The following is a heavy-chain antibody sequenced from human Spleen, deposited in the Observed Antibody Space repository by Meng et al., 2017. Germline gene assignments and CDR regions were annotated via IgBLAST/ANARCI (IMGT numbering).Heavy chain of an antibody. CDR1: GYSISSNYY. D-gene: IGHD6-19*01. J-gene: IGHJ6*02. Sequence: SETLSLTCTVSGYSISSNYYWGWIRQPPGKGLEWIGSIYHSGSTYYNPSLKSRVTISVDTSKNQLSLKLTSVTTADTAVFYCARSKGHPGSGSYGGVEYGLDAWGQGTTVTVSS. V-gene: IGHV4-38-2*02. CDR2: IYHSGST. CDR3: ARSKGHPGSGSYGGVEYGLDA.